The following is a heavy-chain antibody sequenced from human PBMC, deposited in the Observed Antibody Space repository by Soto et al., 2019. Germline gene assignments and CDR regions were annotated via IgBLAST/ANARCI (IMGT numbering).Heavy chain of an antibody. CDR2: IYYSGST. V-gene: IGHV4-31*11. D-gene: IGHD6-19*01. J-gene: IGHJ4*02. Sequence: SETLSLTCAVSGGSISSGDYYWSWIRQHPGKGLEWIGYIYYSGSTYYNTSLKSRVTISVDTSKNQISLKLSSVNAADTAVYYCASSIAVAGRGFDYWGQGTLVTVSS. CDR1: GGSISSGDYY. CDR3: ASSIAVAGRGFDY.